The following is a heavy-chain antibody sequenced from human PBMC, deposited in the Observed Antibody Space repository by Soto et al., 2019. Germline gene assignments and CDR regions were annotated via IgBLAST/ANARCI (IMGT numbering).Heavy chain of an antibody. J-gene: IGHJ5*02. CDR3: ARHGYCSSTSCYAWFDP. V-gene: IGHV4-31*03. CDR1: GGSISSGGYY. Sequence: QVQLQESGPGLVKPSQTLSLTCTVSGGSISSGGYYWSWIRQHPGKGLEWIGYIYYSGSTYYNPSRKSRVTRSVDPSKTQFALKLSSVTAADTAVYYCARHGYCSSTSCYAWFDPWGQGTLVTVSS. CDR2: IYYSGST. D-gene: IGHD2-2*01.